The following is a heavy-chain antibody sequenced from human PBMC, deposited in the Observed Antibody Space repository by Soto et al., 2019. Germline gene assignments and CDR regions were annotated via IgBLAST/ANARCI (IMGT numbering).Heavy chain of an antibody. V-gene: IGHV3-30-3*01. CDR1: GFTFSSYA. J-gene: IGHJ4*02. CDR2: ISYDGSNK. D-gene: IGHD6-19*01. CDR3: ARFGQGLSIDY. Sequence: QVQLVESGGGVVQPGRSLRLSCAASGFTFSSYAMHWVRQAPGKGLEWVAVISYDGSNKYYADSVKGRFTTSRDNSKNTLYLQMNSLRAEDTAVYYCARFGQGLSIDYWGQGTLVTVSS.